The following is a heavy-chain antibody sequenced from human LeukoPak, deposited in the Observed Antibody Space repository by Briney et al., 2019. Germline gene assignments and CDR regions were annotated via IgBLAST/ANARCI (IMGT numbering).Heavy chain of an antibody. V-gene: IGHV1-8*01. J-gene: IGHJ6*03. D-gene: IGHD1-1*01. CDR2: MNPNSGNT. CDR3: ARGDGNDYYYYYMDV. Sequence: GASVKVSCKASGYTFTSYDINWVRQATGQGLEWMGWMNPNSGNTGYAQKFQGRVTMTRNTSISTAYMELSSLRSEDTAVYYCARGDGNDYYYYYMDVWGKGTTVPVSS. CDR1: GYTFTSYD.